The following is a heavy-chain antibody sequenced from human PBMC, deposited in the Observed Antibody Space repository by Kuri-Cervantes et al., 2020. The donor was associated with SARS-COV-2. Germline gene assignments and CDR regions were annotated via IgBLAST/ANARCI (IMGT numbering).Heavy chain of an antibody. J-gene: IGHJ4*02. V-gene: IGHV1-8*02. Sequence: ASVNVSCKASGGTFSSYTISWVRQATGQGLEWMGWMNPNSGNTGYAQKFQGRVTMTTDTSTSTAYMELRSLRSDDTAVYYCARDQLSFTIFGVVITYFDYWGQGTLVTVSS. CDR3: ARDQLSFTIFGVVITYFDY. CDR2: MNPNSGNT. D-gene: IGHD3-3*01. CDR1: GGTFSSYT.